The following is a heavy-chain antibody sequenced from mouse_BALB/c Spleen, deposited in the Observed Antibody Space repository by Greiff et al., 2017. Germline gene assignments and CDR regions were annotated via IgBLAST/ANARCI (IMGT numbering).Heavy chain of an antibody. D-gene: IGHD1-1*01. J-gene: IGHJ4*01. CDR2: IWTGGGT. V-gene: IGHV2-9-2*01. Sequence: VNVVESGPGLVAPSQSLSITCTVSGFSLTSYDISWIRQPPGKGLEWLGVIWTGGGTNYNSAFMSRLSISKDNSKSQVFLKMNSLQTDDTAIYYCVRDYYGSSYYAMDYWGQGTSVTVSS. CDR3: VRDYYGSSYYAMDY. CDR1: GFSLTSYD.